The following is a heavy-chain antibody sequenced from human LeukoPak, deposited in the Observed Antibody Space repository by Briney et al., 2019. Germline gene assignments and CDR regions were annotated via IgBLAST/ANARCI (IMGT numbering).Heavy chain of an antibody. CDR1: GGSISSSSYY. Sequence: PSETLSLTCTVSGGSISSSSYYWGWIRQPPGKGLEWIANIYYSGSTYYNPSLKSRVTISVDTSKNQFSLKLSSVTAADTAVYYCARAFYPGYYSYMAVWGKGTTVTVSS. V-gene: IGHV4-39*07. D-gene: IGHD3-3*02. CDR2: IYYSGST. J-gene: IGHJ6*03. CDR3: ARAFYPGYYSYMAV.